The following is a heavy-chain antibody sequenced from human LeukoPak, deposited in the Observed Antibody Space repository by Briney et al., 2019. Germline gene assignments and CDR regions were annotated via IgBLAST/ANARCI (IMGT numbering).Heavy chain of an antibody. D-gene: IGHD6-19*01. CDR3: ARGGSGWYAFDS. J-gene: IGHJ4*02. V-gene: IGHV3-66*01. CDR1: RFTVSSSY. Sequence: GGSLRLSCAASRFTVSSSYINWVRQAPGKGLEWVSLIDSGGYTYYADSVKGRFTISRDNSKNTLYLQMSSLRVEDTAVYYCARGGSGWYAFDSWGQGTLVTVSS. CDR2: IDSGGYT.